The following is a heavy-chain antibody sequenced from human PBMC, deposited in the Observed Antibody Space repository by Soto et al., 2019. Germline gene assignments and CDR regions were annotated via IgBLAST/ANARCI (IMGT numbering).Heavy chain of an antibody. V-gene: IGHV1-69*01. J-gene: IGHJ4*02. Sequence: QVQLVQSGAEVKKPGSSVKVSCKASGGTFSSYAISWVRQAPGQGLEWMGGMIPIFGTANYAQKFQGRGTITADESTSTAYMELSSLRSEDTAVYYCAREEVDTAMVRGFDYWGQGTLVTVSS. D-gene: IGHD5-18*01. CDR2: MIPIFGTA. CDR1: GGTFSSYA. CDR3: AREEVDTAMVRGFDY.